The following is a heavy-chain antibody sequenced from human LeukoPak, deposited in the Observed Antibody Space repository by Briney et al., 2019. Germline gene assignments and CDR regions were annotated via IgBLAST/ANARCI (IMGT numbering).Heavy chain of an antibody. CDR2: IGTGGGT. V-gene: IGHV3-23*01. J-gene: IGHJ4*02. CDR3: AKSRVVDRRGYFDY. D-gene: IGHD2-15*01. CDR1: GFTFNIYP. Sequence: PGGSLRLSCVASGFTFNIYPMTWVRQSPEKGLEWVSTIGTGGGTYYADSVKGRFTISRDDSKNTLYLQIHTLGAEDTAVYYCAKSRVVDRRGYFDYWGQGTLGTVSS.